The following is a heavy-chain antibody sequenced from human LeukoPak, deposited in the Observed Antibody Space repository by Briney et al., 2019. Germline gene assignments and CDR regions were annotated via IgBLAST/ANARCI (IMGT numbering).Heavy chain of an antibody. J-gene: IGHJ4*02. D-gene: IGHD1-26*01. CDR3: ASGPSGSYYRGSYYFDY. Sequence: GGSLRLSCAASGFTFDDYAMPWVRKAPGKGLEWVSGINWNSGNIGYADSVKGRFTISRDNAKNSLYLQMNSLRAEDTAVYYCASGPSGSYYRGSYYFDYWGQGTLVTVSS. CDR2: INWNSGNI. V-gene: IGHV3-9*01. CDR1: GFTFDDYA.